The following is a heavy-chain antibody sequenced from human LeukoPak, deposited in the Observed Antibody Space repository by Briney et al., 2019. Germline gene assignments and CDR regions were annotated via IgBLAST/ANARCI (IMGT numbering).Heavy chain of an antibody. CDR3: AKDRRGWLQSNFDY. CDR2: ISGSGGST. V-gene: IGHV3-23*01. CDR1: GFTFSSYA. J-gene: IGHJ4*02. D-gene: IGHD5-24*01. Sequence: GASLRLFCAASGFTFSSYAMSWVRQAPGKGLDWVSAISGSGGSTYYADSVKGRFTISRDNSKNTLYLQMNSLRAEDTAVYYCAKDRRGWLQSNFDYWGQGTLVTVSS.